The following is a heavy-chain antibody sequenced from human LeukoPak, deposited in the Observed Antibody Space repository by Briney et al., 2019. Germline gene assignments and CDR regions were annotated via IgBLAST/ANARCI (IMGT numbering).Heavy chain of an antibody. Sequence: ASVKVSCKASGYTFTGYYMHWVRQAPGQGLEWMGWINPNSGGTNYAQKFQGRVTMTRDTSISTAYMELSRLRSDDTAVYYCARVPASIAAAGHWGQGTPVTVSS. CDR2: INPNSGGT. CDR3: ARVPASIAAAGH. D-gene: IGHD6-13*01. CDR1: GYTFTGYY. J-gene: IGHJ4*02. V-gene: IGHV1-2*02.